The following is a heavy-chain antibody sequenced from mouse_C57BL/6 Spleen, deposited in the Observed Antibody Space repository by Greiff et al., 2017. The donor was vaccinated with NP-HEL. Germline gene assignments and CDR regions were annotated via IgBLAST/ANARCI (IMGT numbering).Heavy chain of an antibody. J-gene: IGHJ4*01. V-gene: IGHV1-53*01. CDR1: GYTFTSYW. CDR3: ARYGQLRPRGAMDY. CDR2: IKPSNGGT. D-gene: IGHD3-2*02. Sequence: QVHVKQPGTELVKPGASVKLSCKASGYTFTSYWMHWVKQRPGQGLEWIGNIKPSNGGTNYNEKFKSKATLTVDKSSSTAYMQLSSLTSEDSAVYYCARYGQLRPRGAMDYWGQGTSVTVSS.